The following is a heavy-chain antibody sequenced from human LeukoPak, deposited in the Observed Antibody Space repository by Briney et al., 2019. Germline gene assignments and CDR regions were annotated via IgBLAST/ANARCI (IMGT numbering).Heavy chain of an antibody. CDR2: INPNRGGT. Sequence: ASVKVSCKASGYTFTDYYMHWVRQVPGQGLEWMGWINPNRGGTKYAQKYQGRVTMTGDTSISTAYMEVSRLRSDDTAVYYCARDPFTAVSGIPAWGQGTLVTVSS. CDR3: ARDPFTAVSGIPA. CDR1: GYTFTDYY. D-gene: IGHD6-19*01. J-gene: IGHJ5*02. V-gene: IGHV1-2*02.